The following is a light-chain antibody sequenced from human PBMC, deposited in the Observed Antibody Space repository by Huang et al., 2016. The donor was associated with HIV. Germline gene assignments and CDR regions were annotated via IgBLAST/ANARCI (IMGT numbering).Light chain of an antibody. V-gene: IGKV3-15*01. Sequence: EIVMTQSPSTLSVSPGERATLSFRASQSVSSNLAWYQQKSCQAPRLLTYSASTRATGIPARFSGSGSGTEFTLTISSLQSEDVAIYYCQQYNNWPRTFGQGTKVEIK. CDR3: QQYNNWPRT. CDR1: QSVSSN. CDR2: SAS. J-gene: IGKJ1*01.